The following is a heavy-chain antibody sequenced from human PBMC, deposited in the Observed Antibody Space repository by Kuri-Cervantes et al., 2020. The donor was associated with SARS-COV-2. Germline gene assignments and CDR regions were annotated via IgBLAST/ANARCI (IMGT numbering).Heavy chain of an antibody. V-gene: IGHV3-23*01. J-gene: IGHJ4*02. D-gene: IGHD5-24*01. Sequence: GGSLRLSCAASGFSFSTNVMAWVRQAPGKGLEWVSTMSGSGASTHYADSVKGRFTISRDNSKNMLYLQMHSLRAEDTAVYYCAKTSGYNYYFAYWGQGSLVTVSS. CDR2: MSGSGAST. CDR3: AKTSGYNYYFAY. CDR1: GFSFSTNV.